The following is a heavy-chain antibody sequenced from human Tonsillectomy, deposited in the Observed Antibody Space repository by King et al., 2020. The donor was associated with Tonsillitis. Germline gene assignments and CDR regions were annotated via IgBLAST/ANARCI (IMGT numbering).Heavy chain of an antibody. CDR1: GFSLSTSGVG. J-gene: IGHJ3*02. D-gene: IGHD2-2*01. CDR2: IYWNDDK. V-gene: IGHV2-5*01. CDR3: AHRPRLGCTSTSCSSFDI. Sequence: TLKESGPTLVKPTQTLTLTCTFSGFSLSTSGVGVGWIRQPPGKALEWLALIYWNDDKRYSPSLKSRLTITKDTSKNQGVLTMTNMDPVDTATYYCAHRPRLGCTSTSCSSFDIWGQGTMVTVSS.